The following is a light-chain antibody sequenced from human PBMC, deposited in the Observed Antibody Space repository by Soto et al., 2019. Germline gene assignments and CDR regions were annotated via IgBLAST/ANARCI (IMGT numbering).Light chain of an antibody. CDR2: EVT. Sequence: QSALTQPPSASGSPGQSVTISCTGSSNDVGAYNYVSWYQQHPGKAPKLIIYEVTKPASGVPDRFSGSESGNTASLTVSGLQADDEADYFCGSEAGSDKYVFGTGTKVTVL. V-gene: IGLV2-8*01. CDR3: GSEAGSDKYV. J-gene: IGLJ1*01. CDR1: SNDVGAYNY.